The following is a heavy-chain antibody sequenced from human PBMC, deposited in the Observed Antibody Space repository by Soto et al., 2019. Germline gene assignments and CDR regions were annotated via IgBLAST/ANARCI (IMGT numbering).Heavy chain of an antibody. Sequence: GSLRLSCVASGFTFDTCGLNWVRQAPGKGLEWVSAIGSSGSTYYADSVKGRFTISRDTPKKTLYLQMNSLRVEDTAKYYCAKGFRSLEWYSLAPFDYWGQGALVTVSS. CDR2: IGSSGST. D-gene: IGHD3-3*01. J-gene: IGHJ4*02. V-gene: IGHV3-23*01. CDR1: GFTFDTCG. CDR3: AKGFRSLEWYSLAPFDY.